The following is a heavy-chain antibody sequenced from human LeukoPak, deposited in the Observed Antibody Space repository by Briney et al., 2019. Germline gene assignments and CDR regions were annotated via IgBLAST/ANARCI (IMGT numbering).Heavy chain of an antibody. D-gene: IGHD6-13*01. CDR2: ISYDGSNK. CDR1: GFTFSSYA. V-gene: IGHV3-30-3*01. CDR3: ARDLTIAAAGGY. Sequence: PGGSLRLSCAASGFTFSSYAMHWVRQAPGKGLEWVAVISYDGSNKYYADSVKGRFTISRDNSKNTLYLQMNSLRAEDTAVYYCARDLTIAAAGGYWGQGTLVTVSS. J-gene: IGHJ4*02.